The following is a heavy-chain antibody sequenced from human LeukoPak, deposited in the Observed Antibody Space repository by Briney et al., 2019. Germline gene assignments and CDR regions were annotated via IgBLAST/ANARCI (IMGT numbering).Heavy chain of an antibody. Sequence: PSETLSLTCTVSGGSISSYYWSWIRQPPGKGLEWIGYIYYSGSTNYNPSLKSRVTMSVDTSKNQFSLKLTSVTAADTAVYYCAREYYFGMDVWGQGTTVTVSS. CDR3: AREYYFGMDV. J-gene: IGHJ6*02. CDR1: GGSISSYY. V-gene: IGHV4-59*12. CDR2: IYYSGST.